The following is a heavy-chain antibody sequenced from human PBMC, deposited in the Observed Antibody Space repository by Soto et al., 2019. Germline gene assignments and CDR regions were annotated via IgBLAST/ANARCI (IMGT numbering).Heavy chain of an antibody. Sequence: LRLSCAASGYTFSDSAMHWVRQASGKGLEWVGRIRSKANSYATVYAASVKGRFTISRDDSKNTAYLQMNSLKTEDTAVYYCARLWSEREPNFDSWGQGTLVTVSS. J-gene: IGHJ4*02. V-gene: IGHV3-73*01. D-gene: IGHD1-26*01. CDR2: IRSKANSYAT. CDR3: ARLWSEREPNFDS. CDR1: GYTFSDSA.